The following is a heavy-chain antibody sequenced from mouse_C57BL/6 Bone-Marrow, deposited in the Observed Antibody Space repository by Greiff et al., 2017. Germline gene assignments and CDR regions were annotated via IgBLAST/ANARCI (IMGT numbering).Heavy chain of an antibody. Sequence: EVQLQQSVAELVRPGASVKFSCTASGFNIKNTYMHWVKQRPEQGLEWIGRIDPANGNTKSAPNLQGQATITADTSSNTAYLQLSSLSSEDTSIYYGGPYYCGKGYRDYWGQGTALTVSS. D-gene: IGHD1-1*01. CDR2: IDPANGNT. CDR1: GFNIKNTY. CDR3: GPYYCGKGYRDY. J-gene: IGHJ2*01. V-gene: IGHV14-3*01.